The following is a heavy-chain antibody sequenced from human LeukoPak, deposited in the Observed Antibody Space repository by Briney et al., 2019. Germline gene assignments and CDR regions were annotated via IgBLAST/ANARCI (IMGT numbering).Heavy chain of an antibody. Sequence: GGSLRLSCAASGFTVSSNYMSWVRQAPGKGLEWVSVIYSGGGTYYADSVKGRFTISRDNSKNTLYLQMNSLRAEDTAVYYCARARRIQLWPYYYGMDVWGRGTTVTVSS. CDR3: ARARRIQLWPYYYGMDV. V-gene: IGHV3-53*01. D-gene: IGHD5-18*01. J-gene: IGHJ6*02. CDR2: IYSGGGT. CDR1: GFTVSSNY.